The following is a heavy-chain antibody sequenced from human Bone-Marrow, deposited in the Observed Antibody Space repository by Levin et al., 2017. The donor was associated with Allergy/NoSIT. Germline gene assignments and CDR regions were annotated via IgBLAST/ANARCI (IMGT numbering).Heavy chain of an antibody. J-gene: IGHJ5*02. Sequence: GGSLRLSCTASGFAFSTYWMSWVRQAPGKGLEWVANIRQDGGQTYYVDSVKGRFTIFRDNAKNSLHLQMNGLRVEDTAVYFCARDYSTGWFGDRWGQGTLVAVSS. CDR1: GFAFSTYW. CDR3: ARDYSTGWFGDR. D-gene: IGHD6-19*01. CDR2: IRQDGGQT. V-gene: IGHV3-7*01.